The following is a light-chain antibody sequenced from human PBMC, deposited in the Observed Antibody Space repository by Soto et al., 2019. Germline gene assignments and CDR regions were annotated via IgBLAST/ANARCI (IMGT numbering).Light chain of an antibody. CDR2: DVS. J-gene: IGLJ1*01. V-gene: IGLV2-14*03. Sequence: HSALTQPASLSGSPGQSITISCTGTSSDVGGYDYVSWYQHHPGKAPKLMIYDVSNRPSGVSNRFSGSKSGNTASLTISGLQAEDEADYYRSSYTSSSLYVFGTGTKVTVL. CDR1: SSDVGGYDY. CDR3: SSYTSSSLYV.